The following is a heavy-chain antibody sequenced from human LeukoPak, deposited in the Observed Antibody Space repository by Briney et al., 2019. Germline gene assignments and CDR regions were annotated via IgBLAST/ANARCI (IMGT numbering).Heavy chain of an antibody. CDR1: GYTFTSYY. CDR3: ARGRPLLWFGESPETRNWFDP. CDR2: INPSGGST. D-gene: IGHD3-10*01. V-gene: IGHV1-46*01. Sequence: GASEKVSCKASGYTFTSYYMHWVRQAPGQGLEWMGIINPSGGSTSYAQKFQGRVTMTRDTSTSTVYMELSSLRSEDTAVYYCARGRPLLWFGESPETRNWFDPWGQGTLVTVSS. J-gene: IGHJ5*02.